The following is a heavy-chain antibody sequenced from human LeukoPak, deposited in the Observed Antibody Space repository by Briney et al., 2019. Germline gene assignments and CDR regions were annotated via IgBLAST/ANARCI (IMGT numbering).Heavy chain of an antibody. Sequence: SETLSLTCAVSGGSISRYYWNWIRQPAGKGLEWIGRIYTSGSTNYNPSLKSRVTMSVDTSKNQFSLKLSSVTAADTAVYYCAREMGRGTMVRGGKNSNWFDPWGQGTLVTVSS. CDR1: GGSISRYY. CDR3: AREMGRGTMVRGGKNSNWFDP. J-gene: IGHJ5*02. V-gene: IGHV4-4*07. CDR2: IYTSGST. D-gene: IGHD3-10*01.